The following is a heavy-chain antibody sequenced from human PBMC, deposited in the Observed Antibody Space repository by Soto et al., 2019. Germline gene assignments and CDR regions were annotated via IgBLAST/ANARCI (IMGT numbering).Heavy chain of an antibody. V-gene: IGHV1-3*01. CDR3: ARRKGMEENYYYYGLDI. CDR1: GYTFTTHA. Sequence: ASVKVSCKASGYTFTTHAMHWVRQVPGQSLEWMGWINGGTGQTKHSQRFQGRVNITRDTSASTAYMELSSLRSEDTAVYYCARRKGMEENYYYYGLDIWGQGTTVTVSS. J-gene: IGHJ6*02. D-gene: IGHD1-1*01. CDR2: INGGTGQT.